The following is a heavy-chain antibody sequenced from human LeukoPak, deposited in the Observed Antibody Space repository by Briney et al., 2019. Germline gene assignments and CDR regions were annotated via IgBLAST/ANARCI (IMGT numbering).Heavy chain of an antibody. CDR2: INHSGST. V-gene: IGHV4-34*01. Sequence: AETLSLTCAVYGGSFSGYYWSWVRQPPGKGLEWMGEINHSGSTKYNASLKRGGTISLAASTNPLSLKLRSVTAADTAVYYCARDPPVDAFDIWRQGTMPTVSS. J-gene: IGHJ3*02. CDR1: GGSFSGYY. CDR3: ARDPPVDAFDI.